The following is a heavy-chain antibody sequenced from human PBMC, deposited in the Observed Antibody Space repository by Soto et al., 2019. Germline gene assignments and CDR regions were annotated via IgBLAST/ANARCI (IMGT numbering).Heavy chain of an antibody. V-gene: IGHV1-24*01. CDR1: GYTLTELS. Sequence: ASVKVSCKVSGYTLTELSMHWVRQAPGKGLEWMGGFDPEDGETIYAQKFQGRVTMTEDTSTDTAYMELSSLRSEDTAAYYCATDLGYGRVSAFDIWGQGTMVTVSS. CDR2: FDPEDGET. CDR3: ATDLGYGRVSAFDI. D-gene: IGHD5-18*01. J-gene: IGHJ3*02.